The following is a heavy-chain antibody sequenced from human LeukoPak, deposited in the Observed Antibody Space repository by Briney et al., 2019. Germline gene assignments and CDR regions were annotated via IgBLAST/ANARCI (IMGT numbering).Heavy chain of an antibody. V-gene: IGHV3-30-3*01. CDR1: GFTFSSYA. J-gene: IGHJ4*02. CDR2: ISYDGSNK. Sequence: PGGSLRLSCAASGFTFSSYAMHWVRQAPGKGLEWVAVISYDGSNKYYADSVKGRFTIPRDNSKNTLYLQMNSLRAEDTAVYYCARGPAVSSSGWYFHYWGQGTLVTVSS. CDR3: ARGPAVSSSGWYFHY. D-gene: IGHD6-19*01.